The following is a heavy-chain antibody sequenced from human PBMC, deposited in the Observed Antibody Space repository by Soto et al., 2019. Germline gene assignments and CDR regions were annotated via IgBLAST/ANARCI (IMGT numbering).Heavy chain of an antibody. V-gene: IGHV3-30-3*01. CDR3: ARDLTEQLDTVLCY. CDR1: GFTFSSYA. Sequence: GSLRLSCAASGFTFSSYAMHWVRQAPGKGLEWVAVISYDGSNKYYADSVKGRFTISRDNSKNTLYLQMNSLRAEDTAVYYCARDLTEQLDTVLCYWGQGTLVTVSS. D-gene: IGHD6-6*01. J-gene: IGHJ4*02. CDR2: ISYDGSNK.